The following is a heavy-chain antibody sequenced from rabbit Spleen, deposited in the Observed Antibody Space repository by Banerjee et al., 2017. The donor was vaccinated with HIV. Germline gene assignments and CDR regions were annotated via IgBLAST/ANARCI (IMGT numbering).Heavy chain of an antibody. D-gene: IGHD1-1*01. Sequence: QEQLVESGGGLVQPEGSLTLTCKASGFSFGDRDVMCWFRQAPGQGLEWIACINAATAKPVYATWAKGRFTISRTSSTTVTLRMTSLTAADRATYFCARDLLGVIGWNFYLWGPGTLVTVS. J-gene: IGHJ4*01. CDR2: INAATAKP. V-gene: IGHV1S45*01. CDR1: GFSFGDRDV. CDR3: ARDLLGVIGWNFYL.